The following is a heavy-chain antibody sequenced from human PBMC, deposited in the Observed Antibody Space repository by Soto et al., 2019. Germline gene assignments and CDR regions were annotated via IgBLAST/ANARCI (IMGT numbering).Heavy chain of an antibody. CDR1: GGTFSSYS. V-gene: IGHV1-69*13. J-gene: IGHJ4*02. CDR2: IIPIFGTA. D-gene: IGHD3-22*01. CDR3: AKHSSGYPIDY. Sequence: SVKVSCKASGGTFSSYSISWVRQSPVQGLEWMGGIIPIFGTANYAQKFQGRVTITADESTSTAYMELSSLRSEDTAVYYCAKHSSGYPIDYWGQGTLVTVSS.